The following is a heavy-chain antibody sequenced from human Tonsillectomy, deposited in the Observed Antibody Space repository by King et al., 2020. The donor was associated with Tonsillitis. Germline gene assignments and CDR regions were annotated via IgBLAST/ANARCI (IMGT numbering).Heavy chain of an antibody. D-gene: IGHD4-17*01. CDR2: ISYSSSLI. J-gene: IGHJ4*02. V-gene: IGHV3-48*04. Sequence: VQLVESGGGLVQPGGSLRLSCAASGFTFSTYSMNWVRQAPGKGLEWVSYISYSSSLIYYADSVKGRFTISRDNAKNSLYLQMNSLRAGDTAVYYCARLGDDYGDPPPGYWGQGPLVTVSS. CDR3: ARLGDDYGDPPPGY. CDR1: GFTFSTYS.